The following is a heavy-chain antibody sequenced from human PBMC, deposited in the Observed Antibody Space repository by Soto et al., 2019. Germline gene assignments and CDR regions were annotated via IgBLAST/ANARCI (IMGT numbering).Heavy chain of an antibody. D-gene: IGHD6-19*01. J-gene: IGHJ6*01. V-gene: IGHV2-70*01. CDR3: SRIGRRVRWLGSENDYSYCGKNG. CDR2: LVWDDDK. CDR1: GFSLSTGQTC. Sequence: SGPTLVNRTQTLTLTCTFSGFSLSTGQTCVSWIRQPPGKALECLALLVWDDDKYYSTSLTTRLTISMDTSKNKAVLTMTTMYPVDTATYYCSRIGRRVRWLGSENDYSYCGKNGWRRGATVAASS.